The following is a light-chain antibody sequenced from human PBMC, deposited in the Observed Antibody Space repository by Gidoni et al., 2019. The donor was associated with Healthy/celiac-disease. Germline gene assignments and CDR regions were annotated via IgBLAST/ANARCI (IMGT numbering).Light chain of an antibody. V-gene: IGLV2-11*01. Sequence: QSSMTPPPSVTGSPGQSVTISCTGTSSDVGGYNYVSWYQQHPGKAPKLMIYDVSKRPSGVPDRFSGSKSGNTASLTISGLQAEDEADYYCCSYAGSLRVFGTGTKVTVL. J-gene: IGLJ1*01. CDR3: CSYAGSLRV. CDR1: SSDVGGYNY. CDR2: DVS.